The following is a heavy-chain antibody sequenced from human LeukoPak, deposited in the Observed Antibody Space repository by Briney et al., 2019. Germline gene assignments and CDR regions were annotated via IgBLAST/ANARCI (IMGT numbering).Heavy chain of an antibody. CDR3: ARRGGYYGSGSLFNYYYYYYMDV. J-gene: IGHJ6*03. CDR1: GYTFTSYA. D-gene: IGHD3-10*01. CDR2: INPNSGGT. V-gene: IGHV1-2*02. Sequence: WASVKVSCKASGYTFTSYAMNWVRQAPGQGLEWMGWINPNSGGTNYAQKFQGRVTMTRDTSISTAYMELSRLRSDATAVYYCARRGGYYGSGSLFNYYYYYYMDVWGKGTTVTVSS.